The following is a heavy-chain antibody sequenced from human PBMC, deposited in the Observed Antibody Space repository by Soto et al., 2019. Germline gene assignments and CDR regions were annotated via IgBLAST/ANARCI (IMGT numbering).Heavy chain of an antibody. D-gene: IGHD2-2*01. CDR2: ISGNGRFA. Sequence: GGSLRLSCAASGFTFSSYTMNWVRQAPGKGLEWVSGISGNGRFAYYADSVKGRFTISRDDSKKMMFLQMGSLITEDTAVYYCAKSGPTNFFDHWGQGSLITVSS. J-gene: IGHJ4*02. CDR1: GFTFSSYT. V-gene: IGHV3-23*01. CDR3: AKSGPTNFFDH.